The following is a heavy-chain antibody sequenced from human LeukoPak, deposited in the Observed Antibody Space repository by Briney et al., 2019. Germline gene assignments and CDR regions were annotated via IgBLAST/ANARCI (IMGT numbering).Heavy chain of an antibody. D-gene: IGHD2-8*02. CDR1: GFIFSSYA. CDR3: AKDRSCIRDVCQGDFDY. J-gene: IGHJ4*02. V-gene: IGHV3-23*01. CDR2: NSGSGGST. Sequence: QPGGPLTLSCAASGFIFSSYAVSWLRQAPGKGLVGVSPNSGSGGSTYYAACVKGRFTISRDNSKNTVYLQMNSLRAEDTAVYYGAKDRSCIRDVCQGDFDYWGQGTLVTVSS.